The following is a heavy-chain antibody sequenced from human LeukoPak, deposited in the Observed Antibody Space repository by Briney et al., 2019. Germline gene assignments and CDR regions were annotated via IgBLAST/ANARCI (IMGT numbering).Heavy chain of an antibody. CDR1: KFTFSDYY. J-gene: IGHJ4*02. V-gene: IGHV3-7*04. D-gene: IGHD3/OR15-3a*01. CDR2: MNQFGTEI. Sequence: GGSLRLSCAASKFTFSDYYMTWVRQAPGKGPEWVAYMNQFGTEIKYLDSVKGRFTISRDNAKNSLYLWMTSLTANDTAVYYCARGTYYYEFWGQGTLVIVSS. CDR3: ARGTYYYEF.